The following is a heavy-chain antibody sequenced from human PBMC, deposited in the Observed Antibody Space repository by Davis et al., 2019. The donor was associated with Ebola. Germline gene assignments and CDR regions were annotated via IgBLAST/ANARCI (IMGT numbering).Heavy chain of an antibody. D-gene: IGHD2-21*02. CDR1: GFTVSSVY. CDR2: ISYDGSNK. CDR3: ARAYCGGDCSFDY. J-gene: IGHJ4*02. Sequence: GESLKISCAASGFTVSSVYMSWVRQAPGKGLEWVAVISYDGSNKYYADSVKGRFTISRDNSKNTLYLQMNSLRAEDTAVYYCARAYCGGDCSFDYWGQGTLVTVSS. V-gene: IGHV3-30-3*01.